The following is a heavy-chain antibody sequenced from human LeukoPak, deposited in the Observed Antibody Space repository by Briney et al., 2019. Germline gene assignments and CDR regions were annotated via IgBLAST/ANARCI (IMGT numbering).Heavy chain of an antibody. CDR2: IIPMFGIA. CDR1: GGTFGRYA. D-gene: IGHD6-19*01. CDR3: ARDRPYTGGWRGFDY. J-gene: IGHJ4*02. Sequence: SVKVSCKASGGTFGRYAISWVRQAPGQGLEWMGGIIPMFGIANYAQKFQGRVTITADESTSTAYMELSSLRSEDTAVYYCARDRPYTGGWRGFDYWGQGTLVTVSS. V-gene: IGHV1-69*01.